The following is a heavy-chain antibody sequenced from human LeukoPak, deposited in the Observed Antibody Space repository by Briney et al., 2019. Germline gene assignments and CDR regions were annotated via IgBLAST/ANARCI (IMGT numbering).Heavy chain of an antibody. Sequence: SETLSLTCTVSGGSISSGSYYWSWIRQPAGKGLEWIGRIYTSGSTNYNPSLKSRVTISVDTSKNQFSLKLTSMTAADTAVYYCARGGSRIANWFDPWGQGILVTVSS. D-gene: IGHD2-15*01. CDR1: GGSISSGSYY. V-gene: IGHV4-61*02. CDR3: ARGGSRIANWFDP. J-gene: IGHJ5*02. CDR2: IYTSGST.